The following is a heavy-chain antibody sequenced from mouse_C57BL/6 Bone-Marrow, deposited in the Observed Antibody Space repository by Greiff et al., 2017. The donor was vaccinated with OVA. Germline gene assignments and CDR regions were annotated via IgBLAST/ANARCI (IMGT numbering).Heavy chain of an antibody. D-gene: IGHD1-1*01. V-gene: IGHV1-50*01. CDR3: ARSTTVVATQGPYAMDY. J-gene: IGHJ4*01. Sequence: QVQLQQPGAELVKPGASVKLSCKASGYTFTSYWMQWVKQRPGQGLEWIGEIDPSDSYTNYNQKFKGKATLTVDTSSSTAYMQLSSLTSEDSAVYYCARSTTVVATQGPYAMDYWGQGTSVTVSS. CDR1: GYTFTSYW. CDR2: IDPSDSYT.